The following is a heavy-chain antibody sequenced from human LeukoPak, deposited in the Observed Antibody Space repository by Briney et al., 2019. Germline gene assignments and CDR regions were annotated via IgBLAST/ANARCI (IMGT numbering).Heavy chain of an antibody. CDR2: ISAYSGNT. Sequence: ASVKVSCKASGYTFTSFGITWVRQAPGQGLEWMGWISAYSGNTNYAQEFQGRVSMTTDTATSTAYMELRSLTSEDTAVYYCARGYSSTDGYFDYWGQGTLVTVSS. D-gene: IGHD6-13*01. V-gene: IGHV1-18*01. CDR3: ARGYSSTDGYFDY. J-gene: IGHJ4*02. CDR1: GYTFTSFG.